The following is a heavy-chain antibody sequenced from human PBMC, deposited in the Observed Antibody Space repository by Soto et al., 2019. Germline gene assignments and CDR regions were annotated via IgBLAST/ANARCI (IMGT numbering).Heavy chain of an antibody. CDR1: GYTFTSYG. Sequence: ASVKVSCKASGYTFTSYGISWVRQAPGQGLEWMGWISAYNGNTNYAQKLQGRVTMTTDTSTSTAYMELRSLRSDDTAVYYCARDRMSWAAAAPHYVMDVWGQGTTVTVSS. CDR2: ISAYNGNT. CDR3: ARDRMSWAAAAPHYVMDV. J-gene: IGHJ6*02. V-gene: IGHV1-18*01. D-gene: IGHD2-2*01.